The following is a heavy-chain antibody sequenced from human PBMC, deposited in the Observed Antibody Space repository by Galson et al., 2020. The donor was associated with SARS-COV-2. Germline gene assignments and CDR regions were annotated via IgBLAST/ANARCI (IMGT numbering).Heavy chain of an antibody. CDR2: IRSKANNYAT. CDR1: GFTFSDSP. J-gene: IGHJ3*02. Sequence: GESLKISCATSGFTFSDSPIHWVRQASGKGLEWVGRIRSKANNYATAYAASLKGRFTISRDDSKNTAYLQMNSLKIEDTAVYYCTRVPPDGNSFWDAFDIWGQGTMVTVSS. CDR3: TRVPPDGNSFWDAFDI. D-gene: IGHD6-6*01. V-gene: IGHV3-73*01.